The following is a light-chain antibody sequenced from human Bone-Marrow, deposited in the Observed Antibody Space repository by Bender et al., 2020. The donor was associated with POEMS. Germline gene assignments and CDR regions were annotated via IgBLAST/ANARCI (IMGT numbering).Light chain of an antibody. V-gene: IGLV1-50*01. J-gene: IGLJ2*01. CDR1: SSNIGAGYD. CDR3: AAWDDSLTGLVI. CDR2: GDN. Sequence: QSVLTQPPSVSGAPGQGVTISCTGSSSNIGAGYDVHWYQQLPGTAPRLLISGDNNRPSGVPDRFSASKSATSASLAITGLQTEDEADYYCAAWDDSLTGLVIFGGGTKLTVL.